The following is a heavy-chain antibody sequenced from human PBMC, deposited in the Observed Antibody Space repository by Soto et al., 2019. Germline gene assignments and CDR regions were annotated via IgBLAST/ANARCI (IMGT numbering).Heavy chain of an antibody. CDR2: ISYDGSNK. Sequence: GGSLRLSCAASGFTFSSYGMHWVRQAPGKGLEWVAVISYDGSNKYYADSVKGRFTTSRDNSKNTLYLQMNSLRAEDTAVYYCAKGTRAYCSGGSCYRDLDYWGQGTLVTVSS. J-gene: IGHJ4*02. D-gene: IGHD2-15*01. CDR3: AKGTRAYCSGGSCYRDLDY. V-gene: IGHV3-30*18. CDR1: GFTFSSYG.